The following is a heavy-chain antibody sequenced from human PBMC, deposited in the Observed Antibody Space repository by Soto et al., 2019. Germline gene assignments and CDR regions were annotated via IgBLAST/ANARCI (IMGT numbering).Heavy chain of an antibody. CDR1: GFTFSDYS. CDR3: ARLPKGSTVTS. V-gene: IGHV3-48*02. D-gene: IGHD4-17*01. CDR2: ITSDGGVT. Sequence: EVQLVESGGGLVHPGGSLSLSCAASGFTFSDYSMNWVRQAPGKGMEWVSYITSDGGVTYYADSVKGRFSVSRDNDKKSLFLQMNSLSDADTAVYYWARLPKGSTVTSWGQGTLGTVS. J-gene: IGHJ1*01.